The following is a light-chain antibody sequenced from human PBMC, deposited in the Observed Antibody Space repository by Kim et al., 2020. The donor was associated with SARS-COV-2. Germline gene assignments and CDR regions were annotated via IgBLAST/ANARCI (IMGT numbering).Light chain of an antibody. CDR1: QDVSIY. J-gene: IGKJ5*01. CDR2: DAS. CDR3: QHYGDLPIT. V-gene: IGKV1-33*01. Sequence: DIQMTQSPSSLSASVGDRVTITCQASQDVSIYLNWYRQKPGKPPELLIYDASNLETGVPSTFSGSGSGTDFAFTISSLQPEDIATYYCQHYGDLPITFGQGTRLEIK.